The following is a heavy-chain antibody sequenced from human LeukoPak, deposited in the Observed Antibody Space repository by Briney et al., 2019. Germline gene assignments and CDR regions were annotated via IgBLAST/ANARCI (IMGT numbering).Heavy chain of an antibody. D-gene: IGHD3-3*01. V-gene: IGHV4-34*01. J-gene: IGHJ4*02. CDR3: VSSRRYSDVWRWIFGY. CDR2: INESGGT. CDR1: GGSFRAYY. Sequence: SETLSLTCVVYGGSFRAYYWSWIRQPPGKGLEWIGEINESGGTNYNPSLKSRLTMSVDTSKNQFSLRLRSVTAADTAVYYCVSSRRYSDVWRWIFGYWGQGTLVTVSS.